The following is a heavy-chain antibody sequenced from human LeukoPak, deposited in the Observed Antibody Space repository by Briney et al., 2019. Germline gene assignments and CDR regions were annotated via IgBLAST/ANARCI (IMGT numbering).Heavy chain of an antibody. D-gene: IGHD2-8*01. CDR1: RFTLSSYG. CDR3: AKGQRGLYSYYGMDV. CDR2: ISYDGSNK. V-gene: IGHV3-30*18. J-gene: IGHJ6*02. Sequence: RRALRLSCAASRFTLSSYGMHWVRQAPGKGLEWGAVISYDGSNKYYADSVKGRFTISRDNSKNTLYLQMNSLRAEDTAVYYCAKGQRGLYSYYGMDVWGQGTTVTVSS.